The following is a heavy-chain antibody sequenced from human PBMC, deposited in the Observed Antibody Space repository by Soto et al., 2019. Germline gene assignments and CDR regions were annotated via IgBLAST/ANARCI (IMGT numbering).Heavy chain of an antibody. D-gene: IGHD6-6*01. CDR3: ARSSYYVDY. Sequence: QVQLQQWGAGLLKPSETLSLTCAVYGGSFSGYYWSWIRQPPGKGLEWIGEVNHSGCINYNPSLKSRVAISVDTSKNQFSLKLSSVTAADTAVYYCARSSYYVDYWGQGTLVTVSS. CDR2: VNHSGCI. J-gene: IGHJ4*02. CDR1: GGSFSGYY. V-gene: IGHV4-34*01.